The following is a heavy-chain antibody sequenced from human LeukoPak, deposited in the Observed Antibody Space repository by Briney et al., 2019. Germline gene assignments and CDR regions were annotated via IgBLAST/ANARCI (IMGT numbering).Heavy chain of an antibody. CDR2: IYTSGST. D-gene: IGHD6-13*01. CDR1: GGSLSSYY. V-gene: IGHV4-4*07. Sequence: SQTLSLTCTVSGGSLSSYYRSWIRQPAGKGLEWIGRIYTSGSTNYNPSLKSRVTMSVDTSNNQFSLKLSSVTAADTAVYYCARVSSSWYDGSLDYWGQGTLVTVSS. CDR3: ARVSSSWYDGSLDY. J-gene: IGHJ4*02.